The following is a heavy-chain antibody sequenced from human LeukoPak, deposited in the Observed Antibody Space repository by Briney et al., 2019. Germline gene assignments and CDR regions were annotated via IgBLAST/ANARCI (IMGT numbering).Heavy chain of an antibody. CDR1: GGSMSSSTDY. V-gene: IGHV4-61*02. J-gene: IGHJ4*02. D-gene: IGHD2-2*01. CDR2: IYTSGYT. CDR3: ARESPSKYVFDY. Sequence: PSETLSLTCTVSGGSMSSSTDYWSWFRQPAGKGLEWIGRIYTSGYTNYNPSLKSRVTISRDTSKNQFSLEMSSVTAADTAVYYCARESPSKYVFDYWGQGILVTVSS.